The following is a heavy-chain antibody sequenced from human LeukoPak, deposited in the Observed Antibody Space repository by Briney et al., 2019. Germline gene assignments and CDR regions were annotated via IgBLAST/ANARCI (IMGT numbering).Heavy chain of an antibody. Sequence: PGGSLRLSCAASGFTFSSYAMSWVRQAPGKGLEWVSGISGSGGSTHYADSVKGRFTISRDNSKNTLYLQMNSLRAEDTAVYYCAKAGGWYALRVGVDYWGQGTLVTVSS. V-gene: IGHV3-23*01. CDR2: ISGSGGST. CDR3: AKAGGWYALRVGVDY. J-gene: IGHJ4*02. CDR1: GFTFSSYA. D-gene: IGHD6-19*01.